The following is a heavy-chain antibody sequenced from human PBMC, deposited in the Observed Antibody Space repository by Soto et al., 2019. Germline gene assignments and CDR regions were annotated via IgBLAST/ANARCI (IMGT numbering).Heavy chain of an antibody. CDR2: ITRSSSYI. D-gene: IGHD3-16*02. CDR1: GFTFSSYT. Sequence: EVQLVESGGGLVKPGGSLRLSCAASGFTFSSYTMNWVRQAPGKGLEWVSSITRSSSYIYYADSVKGRFTISRDNAKNSLYLQMNSLRAEDTAVYYCSRGVGELSFDFDYWGQGTLVTVSS. J-gene: IGHJ4*02. V-gene: IGHV3-21*01. CDR3: SRGVGELSFDFDY.